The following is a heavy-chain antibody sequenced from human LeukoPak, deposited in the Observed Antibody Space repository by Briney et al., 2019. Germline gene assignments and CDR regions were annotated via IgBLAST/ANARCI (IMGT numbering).Heavy chain of an antibody. CDR1: GVSISGSYYY. D-gene: IGHD6-6*01. CDR3: ARASAARRGFWFDP. CDR2: IYYSGST. J-gene: IGHJ5*02. Sequence: SETLSLTCAVSGVSISGSYYYWGWIRQPPGKGLEWIGYIYYSGSTNYNPSLKSRVTISVDTSKNQFSLKLSSVTAADTAVYYCARASAARRGFWFDPWGQGTLVTVSS. V-gene: IGHV4-61*05.